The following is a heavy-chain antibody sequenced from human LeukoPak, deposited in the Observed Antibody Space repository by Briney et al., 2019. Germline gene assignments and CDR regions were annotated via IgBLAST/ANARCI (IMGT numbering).Heavy chain of an antibody. D-gene: IGHD1-14*01. CDR3: ARVTAEEGLDY. CDR2: IIPILGIA. V-gene: IGHV1-69*04. Sequence: SVKVSCKASGGTFSSYAISWVRQAPGQGLEWMGRIIPILGIANYAQKFQGRVTITADKSTSTAYMELSSLRSEDTAVYYCARVTAEEGLDYWGQGTLVTVSS. J-gene: IGHJ4*02. CDR1: GGTFSSYA.